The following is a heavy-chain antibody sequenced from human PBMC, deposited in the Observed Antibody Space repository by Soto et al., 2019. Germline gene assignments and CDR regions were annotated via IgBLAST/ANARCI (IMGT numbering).Heavy chain of an antibody. CDR1: GGSISSYY. J-gene: IGHJ6*02. CDR2: IYYSGST. Sequence: SETLSLTCTVSGGSISSYYWSWIRQPPGKGLEWIGYIYYSGSTNYNPSLKSRVTISVDTSKNQFSLKLSSVTAADTAVYYCARRTRDYYYYGMDVWGQGTTVTVSS. V-gene: IGHV4-59*01. D-gene: IGHD4-17*01. CDR3: ARRTRDYYYYGMDV.